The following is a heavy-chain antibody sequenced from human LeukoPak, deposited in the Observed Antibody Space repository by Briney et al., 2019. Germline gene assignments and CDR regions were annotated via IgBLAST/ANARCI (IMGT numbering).Heavy chain of an antibody. CDR3: AKDHTLRTGDRDAFDI. CDR1: GFTFSRYG. Sequence: GGSLRLSCAASGFTFSRYGMHWVRQAPGKGLEWVAFIRYDGTNKEYADSVKVRFTISRDNSKITVYLLMNSLRDEDAAVYYCAKDHTLRTGDRDAFDIWGQGTMVTVSS. D-gene: IGHD3/OR15-3a*01. J-gene: IGHJ3*02. CDR2: IRYDGTNK. V-gene: IGHV3-30*02.